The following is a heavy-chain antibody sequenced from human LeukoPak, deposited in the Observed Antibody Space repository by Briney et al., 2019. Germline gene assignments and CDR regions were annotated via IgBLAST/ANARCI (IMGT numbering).Heavy chain of an antibody. D-gene: IGHD5-24*01. CDR3: ARVSEIQMTTIDPYFDY. V-gene: IGHV1-18*01. CDR1: GGTFSSYA. Sequence: ASVKVSCKASGGTFSSYAISWVRQAPGQGLEWLGWISTYDDNIKYAQSLQGRLTLTIDTSTSTAYMELRSLTSDDTAVYYCARVSEIQMTTIDPYFDYWGQGTLVTVSS. CDR2: ISTYDDNI. J-gene: IGHJ4*02.